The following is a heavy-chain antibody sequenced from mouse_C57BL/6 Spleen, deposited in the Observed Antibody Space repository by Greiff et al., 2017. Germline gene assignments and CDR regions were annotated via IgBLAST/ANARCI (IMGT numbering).Heavy chain of an antibody. J-gene: IGHJ3*02. CDR1: GYTFTSYW. Sequence: QVQLQQSGAELVKPGASVKMSCKASGYTFTSYWITWVKQRSGQGLEWIGDIYPGSGSTNYNKKFKSKDTLTVDTSSSTAYMQLSSQTSEDSAVYYCACYSIYEAEWSQEALVTISA. CDR3: ACYSIYEAE. CDR2: IYPGSGST. D-gene: IGHD2-5*01. V-gene: IGHV1-55*01.